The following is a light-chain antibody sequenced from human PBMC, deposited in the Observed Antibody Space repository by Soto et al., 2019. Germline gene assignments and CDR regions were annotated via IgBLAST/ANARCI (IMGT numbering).Light chain of an antibody. V-gene: IGLV1-40*01. Sequence: QSVLTEPPSLSGAPGQRVAISCTGSSSNIGAEYDVHWYQQLPGTAPKRLIYGDNNRPSGVPDRFSGSKSGTSASLAITGLQPEDEADYYCQSYDSSLTTFVFGTGTKVNVL. CDR1: SSNIGAEYD. CDR2: GDN. CDR3: QSYDSSLTTFV. J-gene: IGLJ1*01.